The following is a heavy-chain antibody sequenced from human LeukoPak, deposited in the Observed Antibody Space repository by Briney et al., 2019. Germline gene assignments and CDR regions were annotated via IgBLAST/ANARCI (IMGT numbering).Heavy chain of an antibody. J-gene: IGHJ4*02. CDR3: AREPRYSGHDGVLDY. D-gene: IGHD5-12*01. V-gene: IGHV1-69*13. Sequence: SVKVSCKASGGTFNSYTISWVRQAPGQGLEWMGRITPIFDSVNYAQKFQGRVTITADESTSTAYMELSSLRSEDTAVHYCAREPRYSGHDGVLDYWGQGTLVTVSS. CDR2: ITPIFDSV. CDR1: GGTFNSYT.